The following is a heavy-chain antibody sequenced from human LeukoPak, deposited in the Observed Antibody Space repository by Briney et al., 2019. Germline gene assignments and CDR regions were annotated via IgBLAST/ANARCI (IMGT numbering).Heavy chain of an antibody. CDR1: GGSISSGVYS. D-gene: IGHD3-22*01. Sequence: KPSEPCSPTCAASGGSISSGVYSWSRIRQPPGKGLEWFGSFYHSGSTYYNPSLKSRVTISVDTSKNQFSLKLSSVTAADTAVYYCASPGGGNYYNRSGYYFDYWGQGTLVTVSS. CDR3: ASPGGGNYYNRSGYYFDY. V-gene: IGHV4-30-2*01. CDR2: FYHSGST. J-gene: IGHJ4*02.